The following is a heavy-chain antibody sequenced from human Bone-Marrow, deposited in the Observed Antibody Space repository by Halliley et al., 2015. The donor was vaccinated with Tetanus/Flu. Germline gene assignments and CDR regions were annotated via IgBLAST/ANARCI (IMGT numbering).Heavy chain of an antibody. Sequence: VSRISKDCSSPSYADSVKGRFTISRDNAKNTLYLQMSSLRAEDTAVYYCARPLGSGSSVVFDNWGQGTLVTVSS. V-gene: IGHV3-74*01. J-gene: IGHJ4*02. D-gene: IGHD3-10*01. CDR3: ARPLGSGSSVVFDN. CDR2: ISKDCSSP.